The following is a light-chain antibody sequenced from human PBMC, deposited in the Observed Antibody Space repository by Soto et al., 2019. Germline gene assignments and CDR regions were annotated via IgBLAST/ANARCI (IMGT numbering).Light chain of an antibody. CDR1: QSVSSSY. CDR3: HQYNGWPRT. V-gene: IGKV3-15*01. Sequence: EIVLTQSPGTLSLSPGERATLSCRASQSVSSSYLAWYQQKPGQAPRLLIYGTSTSAGGVPARFSGGGAGTEFTLTTTSLQSEDFAVYYCHQYNGWPRTFGQGTKVDIK. CDR2: GTS. J-gene: IGKJ1*01.